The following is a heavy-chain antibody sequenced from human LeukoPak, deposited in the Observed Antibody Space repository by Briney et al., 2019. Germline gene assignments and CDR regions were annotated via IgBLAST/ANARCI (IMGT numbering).Heavy chain of an antibody. V-gene: IGHV3-23*01. CDR3: AKSKVPAAIGHYYYYGMDV. J-gene: IGHJ6*02. D-gene: IGHD2-2*01. CDR1: GFTFSSHA. Sequence: GGSLRLSCAASGFTFSSHAMSWVRQAPGKGLEWVSAISGSGGSTYYADSVKGRFTISRDNSKNTPYLQMNSLRAEDTAVYYCAKSKVPAAIGHYYYYGMDVWGQGTTVTVSS. CDR2: ISGSGGST.